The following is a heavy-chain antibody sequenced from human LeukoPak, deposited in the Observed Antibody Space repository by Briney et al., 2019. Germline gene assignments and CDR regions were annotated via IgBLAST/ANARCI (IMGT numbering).Heavy chain of an antibody. CDR3: ARDGTAAGLYFDL. Sequence: PGGSLRLSCPVSGFTFTDYWMNWVRQAPGKELEWVASIRQDGSEKTYVDSVKGRFTISRDNAKNSLSLQLNSLRVEDTAVYYCARDGTAAGLYFDLWGQGTLVTVSS. V-gene: IGHV3-7*01. CDR2: IRQDGSEK. J-gene: IGHJ4*01. CDR1: GFTFTDYW. D-gene: IGHD6-13*01.